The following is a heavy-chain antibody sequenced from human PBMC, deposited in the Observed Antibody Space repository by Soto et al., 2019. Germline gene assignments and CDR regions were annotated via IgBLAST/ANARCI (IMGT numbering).Heavy chain of an antibody. CDR1: GFTFSSYA. D-gene: IGHD2-2*03. Sequence: EVQLLESGGGLVQPGGSLRLSCAASGFTFSSYAMSWVRQAPGKGLEWVSAISGSGGSTYYADSVKGRFTISRDNSKNTLYLQMNSLRAEDTAVYYCAKDMDIVVVPAAMLGSYWGQGTLVTVSS. J-gene: IGHJ4*02. V-gene: IGHV3-23*01. CDR2: ISGSGGST. CDR3: AKDMDIVVVPAAMLGSY.